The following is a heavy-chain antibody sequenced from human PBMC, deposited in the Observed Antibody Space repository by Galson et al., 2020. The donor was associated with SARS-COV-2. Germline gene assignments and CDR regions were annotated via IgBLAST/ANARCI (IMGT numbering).Heavy chain of an antibody. D-gene: IGHD3-10*01. CDR1: GGSISTGGYY. CDR2: ILYTGRT. CDR3: ARFRGAWFDP. Sequence: SETLSLTCTVGGGSISTGGYYWTWIRQHPGKGLEWIGHILYTGRTDYNASLRSRARISKDTSKNQFSLTLTSVTAADTAMYYCARFRGAWFDPWGQGTLVTVSS. J-gene: IGHJ5*02. V-gene: IGHV4-31*03.